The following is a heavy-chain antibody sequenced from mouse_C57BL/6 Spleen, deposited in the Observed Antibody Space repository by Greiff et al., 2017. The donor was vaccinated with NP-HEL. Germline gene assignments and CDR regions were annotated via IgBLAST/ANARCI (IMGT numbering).Heavy chain of an antibody. Sequence: QVQLQQPGAELVMPGASVKLSCKASGYTFTSYWMHWVKQRPGQGLEWIGEIDPSDSYTNYNQKFKGKSTLTVDKSSSTAYMQLSSLTSEDAAIYYGARGHWVDYWGQGTTLTVSS. J-gene: IGHJ2*01. CDR1: GYTFTSYW. CDR2: IDPSDSYT. CDR3: ARGHWVDY. D-gene: IGHD4-1*01. V-gene: IGHV1-69*01.